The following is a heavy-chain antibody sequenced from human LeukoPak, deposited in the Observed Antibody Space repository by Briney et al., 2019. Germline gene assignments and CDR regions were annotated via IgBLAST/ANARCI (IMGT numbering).Heavy chain of an antibody. Sequence: SETLSLTCTVSGYSISNSGYFWGWIRQPPGKGLEWIGSIYHSGSTNYNPSLKSRVTISVDTSKNQFSLKLSSVTAADTAVYYCARDSQTTVLTALSLWGQGTLVTVSS. CDR2: IYHSGST. V-gene: IGHV4-38-2*02. CDR3: ARDSQTTVLTALSL. J-gene: IGHJ4*02. D-gene: IGHD4-23*01. CDR1: GYSISNSGYF.